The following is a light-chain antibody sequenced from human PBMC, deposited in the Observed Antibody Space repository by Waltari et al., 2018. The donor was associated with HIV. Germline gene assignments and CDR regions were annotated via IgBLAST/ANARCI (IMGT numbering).Light chain of an antibody. J-gene: IGLJ1*01. CDR2: SNN. V-gene: IGLV1-47*02. CDR3: AAWDVSLRGAYV. Sequence: QSVLTQPPSASGTPGQRVTISCSGARSDIGSNYVYWYQQLQGTAPNLLIDSNNQRPSGVPDRFSASKSGTSASLAISGLRSEDEADYYCAAWDVSLRGAYVFGTGTKVAVL. CDR1: RSDIGSNY.